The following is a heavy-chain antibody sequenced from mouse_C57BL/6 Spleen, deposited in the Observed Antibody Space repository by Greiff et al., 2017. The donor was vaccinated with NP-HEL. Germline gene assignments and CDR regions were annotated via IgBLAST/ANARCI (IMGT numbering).Heavy chain of an antibody. CDR3: AIYPLYYGSSYPLDY. V-gene: IGHV1-74*01. J-gene: IGHJ2*01. D-gene: IGHD1-1*01. CDR1: GYTFTSYW. Sequence: QVQLQQPGAELVKPGASVKVSCKASGYTFTSYWMPWVKQRPGHGLEWIGRINPSDGDTNYTQKFKGKATLTVDKSSSTAYMQLSSLKSDDSAFYYCAIYPLYYGSSYPLDYWGQGTTLTVSS. CDR2: INPSDGDT.